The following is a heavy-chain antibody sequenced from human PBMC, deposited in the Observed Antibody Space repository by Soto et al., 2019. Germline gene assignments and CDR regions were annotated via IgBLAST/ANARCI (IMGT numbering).Heavy chain of an antibody. Sequence: GGSLRLSCAASGFTFSSYAMHWVRQAPGKGLEWVAVISYDGSNKYYADSVKGRFTISRDNSKNTLYLQMNSLRAEDTAVYYCARDGRIAARPRIAAAGADYWGQGTLVTVSS. V-gene: IGHV3-30-3*01. CDR3: ARDGRIAARPRIAAAGADY. D-gene: IGHD6-13*01. CDR1: GFTFSSYA. CDR2: ISYDGSNK. J-gene: IGHJ4*02.